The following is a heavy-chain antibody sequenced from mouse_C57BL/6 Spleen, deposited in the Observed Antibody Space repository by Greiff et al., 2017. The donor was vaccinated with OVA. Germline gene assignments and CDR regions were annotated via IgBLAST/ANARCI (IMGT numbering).Heavy chain of an antibody. CDR2: INPNNGGT. J-gene: IGHJ3*01. Sequence: VQLQQSGPELVKPGASVKISCKASGYTFTDYYMNWVKQSHGKSLEWIGDINPNNGGTSYNQKFKGKATLTVDKSSSTAYMELRSLTSEDSAGYYCARDPWFAYWGQGTLVTVSA. CDR1: GYTFTDYY. V-gene: IGHV1-26*01. CDR3: ARDPWFAY.